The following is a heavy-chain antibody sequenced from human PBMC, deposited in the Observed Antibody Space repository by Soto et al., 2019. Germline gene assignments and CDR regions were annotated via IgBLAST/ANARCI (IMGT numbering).Heavy chain of an antibody. CDR3: ARDATFYHSGGSHADDAFDL. D-gene: IGHD3-22*01. V-gene: IGHV3-48*03. Sequence: EEQLVESGGGLVQPGRSLRLSCVASGFTFSSYEMNWVRQAPGRGLQWVSYISTSGTTIYYADSVKGRFTVSRDNAKNSLYLQMNNLRAEDTAVYFCARDATFYHSGGSHADDAFDLWGQGTMVTVS. J-gene: IGHJ3*01. CDR1: GFTFSSYE. CDR2: ISTSGTTI.